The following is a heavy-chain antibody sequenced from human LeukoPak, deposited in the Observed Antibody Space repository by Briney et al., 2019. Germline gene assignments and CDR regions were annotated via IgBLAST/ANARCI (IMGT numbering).Heavy chain of an antibody. CDR3: AREFVARADVFEY. V-gene: IGHV1-3*01. Sequence: SVTVSCQASGYTFPKHPIHWLRQAPGQRREGVGWITAGNGDTRYSQRRQDRVTMTRDTSKSKVYMELRSLRSEDTGVYYCAREFVARADVFEYWGQGTLVTVSS. CDR2: ITAGNGDT. D-gene: IGHD5-12*01. CDR1: GYTFPKHP. J-gene: IGHJ4*02.